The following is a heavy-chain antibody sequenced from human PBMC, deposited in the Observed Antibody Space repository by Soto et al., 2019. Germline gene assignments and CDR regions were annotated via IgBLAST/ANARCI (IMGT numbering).Heavy chain of an antibody. Sequence: SETLSLTCTVSGGSISSYYWSWIRQPPGKGLEWIGYIYYSGSTNYNPSLKSRVTISVDTSKNQFSLKLSSVTAAVTAVYYCGSLFPVVVPAARGYYFDYWVQGTPVTVSS. CDR3: GSLFPVVVPAARGYYFDY. J-gene: IGHJ4*02. CDR2: IYYSGST. D-gene: IGHD2-2*01. V-gene: IGHV4-59*01. CDR1: GGSISSYY.